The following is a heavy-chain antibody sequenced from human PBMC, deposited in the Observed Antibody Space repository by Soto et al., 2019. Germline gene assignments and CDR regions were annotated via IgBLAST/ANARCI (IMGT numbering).Heavy chain of an antibody. D-gene: IGHD3-16*01. V-gene: IGHV3-15*07. Sequence: EVQLVESGGGLVEPGGSLRISCAASGFTFNNAWMNWVRQAPGKGLEWVGRIKSKVEGATRDYAASVKGTFTITRDDSKNTLYLEMNSLKTADTAVYYCTTDQHHYDRSCDYWGQGTLVTVSS. J-gene: IGHJ4*02. CDR1: GFTFNNAW. CDR3: TTDQHHYDRSCDY. CDR2: IKSKVEGATR.